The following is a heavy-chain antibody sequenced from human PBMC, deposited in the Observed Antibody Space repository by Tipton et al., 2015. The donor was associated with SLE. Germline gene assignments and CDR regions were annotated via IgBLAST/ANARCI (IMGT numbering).Heavy chain of an antibody. J-gene: IGHJ4*02. D-gene: IGHD6-19*01. CDR3: ARGPIAVAGTEFDY. CDR2: INHSGST. Sequence: LRLSCAVYGGSFSGYYWSWIRQPPGKGLEWIGEINHSGSTNYNPSLKSRVTISVDTSKNQFSLKLSSVTAADTAVYYCARGPIAVAGTEFDYWGQGTLVTVSS. CDR1: GGSFSGYY. V-gene: IGHV4-34*01.